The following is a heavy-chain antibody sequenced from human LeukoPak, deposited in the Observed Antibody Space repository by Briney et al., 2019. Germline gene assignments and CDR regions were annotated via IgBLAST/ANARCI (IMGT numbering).Heavy chain of an antibody. Sequence: PSESLSLTCTVSGGSLSRSSYYWGWTRPPPGKGLECIGYIYYSGSTNYNPSLKSRVTISVDTSKNQFSLKLSSVTAADTAVYYCARDSDNGWYSFDYWGQGTLVTVSS. D-gene: IGHD6-19*01. V-gene: IGHV4-61*01. CDR2: IYYSGST. CDR1: GGSLSRSSYY. J-gene: IGHJ4*02. CDR3: ARDSDNGWYSFDY.